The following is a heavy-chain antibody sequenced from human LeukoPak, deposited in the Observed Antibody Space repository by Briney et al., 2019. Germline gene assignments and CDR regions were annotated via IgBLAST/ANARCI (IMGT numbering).Heavy chain of an antibody. D-gene: IGHD6-19*01. Sequence: GGSLRLSCAASGFTFSSYAMSWVRQAPGKGLEWVSVIYSGGSTYYADSVKGRFTISRDNSKNALYLQMNSLRAEDTAVYYCARRGSSGWYDYWGQGTLVTVSS. CDR3: ARRGSSGWYDY. J-gene: IGHJ4*02. CDR1: GFTFSSYA. V-gene: IGHV3-66*04. CDR2: IYSGGST.